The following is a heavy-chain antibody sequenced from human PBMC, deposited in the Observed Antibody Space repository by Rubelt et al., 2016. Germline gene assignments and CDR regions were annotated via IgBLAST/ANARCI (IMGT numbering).Heavy chain of an antibody. CDR1: GYTFNSYG. V-gene: IGHV1-18*01. CDR3: ARGARRYSMDPRNAFDI. J-gene: IGHJ3*02. D-gene: IGHD4-11*01. Sequence: QVQLVQSGAEVKKPGASVKVSCKASGYTFNSYGISWVRQAPGQGLEWMGWISVYNGNNNYAQKLQGRVTMTTDTSTSTAYMELRSLRSDDTAVYYCARGARRYSMDPRNAFDIWGQGTMVTVSS. CDR2: ISVYNGNN.